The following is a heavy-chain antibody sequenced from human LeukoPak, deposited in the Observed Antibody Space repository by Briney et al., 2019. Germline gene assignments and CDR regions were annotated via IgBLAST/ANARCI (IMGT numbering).Heavy chain of an antibody. CDR1: GGSISSYY. D-gene: IGHD3/OR15-3a*01. Sequence: PSETLSLTCTVSGGSISSYYWGWIRQPPGKGLELIGYIYYSGSTNYNPSLKSRVTISVDTSKNQFSLKLSSVTAADTAVYYCAREAEGTGIFDYWGQGTLVTVSS. CDR2: IYYSGST. J-gene: IGHJ4*02. V-gene: IGHV4-59*01. CDR3: AREAEGTGIFDY.